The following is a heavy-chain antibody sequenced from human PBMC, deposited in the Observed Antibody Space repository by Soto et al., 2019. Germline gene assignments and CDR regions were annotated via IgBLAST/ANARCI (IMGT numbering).Heavy chain of an antibody. CDR3: ARGLADFWSGFNDAPYMDV. D-gene: IGHD3-3*01. Sequence: EVQLVESGGGLVKPGGSLRLSCAASGFTFSSYSMNWVRQAPGKGLEWVSSISSSSSYIYYADSVKGRFTISRDNAKNSLYLQMNRLRAEDTDVYYGARGLADFWSGFNDAPYMDVWGKGTTVTVSS. V-gene: IGHV3-21*01. CDR1: GFTFSSYS. CDR2: ISSSSSYI. J-gene: IGHJ6*03.